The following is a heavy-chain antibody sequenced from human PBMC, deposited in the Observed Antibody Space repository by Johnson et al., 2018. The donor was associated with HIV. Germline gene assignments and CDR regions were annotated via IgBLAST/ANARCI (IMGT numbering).Heavy chain of an antibody. Sequence: VQLVESGGGLVQPGGSLRLSCADSGFTFSTYAMHWVRQAPGKGLEYVSGVSSNGGKTYYANSVKGRFTISRVNSKNMLYLQMNSLRVEDTAVYYCVKEASRGTVTQAPDAFDIWGQGTVVTVSS. D-gene: IGHD4-17*01. CDR1: GFTFSTYA. CDR3: VKEASRGTVTQAPDAFDI. CDR2: VSSNGGKT. V-gene: IGHV3-64*01. J-gene: IGHJ3*02.